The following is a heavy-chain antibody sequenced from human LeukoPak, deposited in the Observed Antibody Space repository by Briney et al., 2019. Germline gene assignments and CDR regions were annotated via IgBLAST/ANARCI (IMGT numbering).Heavy chain of an antibody. J-gene: IGHJ4*02. Sequence: ASVKVSCKASGYTFTSYGISWVRQAPGQGLEWMGWISAYNGNTNYAQKLQGRVTMTTDTSTSTAYMELRSLRSDDTAVYYCARVIPEGYCSSTSCYFSNAAGSLIDYWGQGPLVTVSS. CDR1: GYTFTSYG. V-gene: IGHV1-18*01. CDR3: ARVIPEGYCSSTSCYFSNAAGSLIDY. CDR2: ISAYNGNT. D-gene: IGHD2-2*01.